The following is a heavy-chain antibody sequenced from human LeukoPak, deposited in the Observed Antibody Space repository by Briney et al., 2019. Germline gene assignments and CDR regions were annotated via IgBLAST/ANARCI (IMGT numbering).Heavy chain of an antibody. CDR3: ARTFLDAFDI. J-gene: IGHJ3*02. Sequence: ASVKVSCKASGYTFTGYYMHWLRQAPGQGLEWMGWINPNSGGANYAQKFQGRVTMTRDTSISTAYVGLSRLRSDDTAVYYCARTFLDAFDIWGQGTMVTVSS. V-gene: IGHV1-2*02. CDR2: INPNSGGA. CDR1: GYTFTGYY. D-gene: IGHD2/OR15-2a*01.